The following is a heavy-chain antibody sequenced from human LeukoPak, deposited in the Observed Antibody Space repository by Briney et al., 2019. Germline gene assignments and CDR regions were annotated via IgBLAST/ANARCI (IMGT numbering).Heavy chain of an antibody. Sequence: GASVMLSCKASGYTFTGYYMEWVRQAPGQGLEWMGWINPNSGDTKYAQKFQGRVTMTRDTSISTAYMELSRLRSDDTAVYYCATQRGSYLWGTDFDYWGQGTLVTVSS. CDR1: GYTFTGYY. V-gene: IGHV1-2*02. CDR3: ATQRGSYLWGTDFDY. CDR2: INPNSGDT. J-gene: IGHJ4*02. D-gene: IGHD3-16*01.